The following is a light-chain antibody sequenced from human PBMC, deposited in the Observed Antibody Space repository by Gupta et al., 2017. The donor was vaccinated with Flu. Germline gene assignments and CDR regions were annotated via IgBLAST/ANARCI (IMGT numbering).Light chain of an antibody. J-gene: IGKJ1*01. Sequence: DIQMTQSPSTLSASVGDRVTITFRASQSLSSWLAWYQQKPEKAPKLLIYKASRVERGVPSRFSGSGSGTEFTLTISSLQPDDFATYYCQHKNSFSGTFGQGTKVEIK. CDR2: KAS. CDR3: QHKNSFSGT. CDR1: QSLSSW. V-gene: IGKV1-5*03.